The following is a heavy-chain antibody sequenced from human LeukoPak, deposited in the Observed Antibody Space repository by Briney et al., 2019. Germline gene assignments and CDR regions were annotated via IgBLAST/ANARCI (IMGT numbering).Heavy chain of an antibody. D-gene: IGHD4-17*01. Sequence: ASVKVSCKASGYTFTSYDINWVRQATGQELEWMGWMNPNSGNTGYAQKFQGRVTMTRNTSISTAYMELSSLRSEDTAVYYCARDDYGDNDAFDIWGQGTMVTVSS. CDR3: ARDDYGDNDAFDI. CDR2: MNPNSGNT. J-gene: IGHJ3*02. V-gene: IGHV1-8*01. CDR1: GYTFTSYD.